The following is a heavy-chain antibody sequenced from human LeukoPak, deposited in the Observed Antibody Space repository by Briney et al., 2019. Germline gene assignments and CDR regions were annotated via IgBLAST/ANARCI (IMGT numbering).Heavy chain of an antibody. Sequence: PSETLSLTCTVSGGSISSHYWSWIRQPAGKRLEWIGRIWATGSTVDNPSFRSRLTLSIDRSKSQLSLKLPSMTAADSAVYYCARVRAYSDFVGNFDLWGRGIPVTVSS. J-gene: IGHJ2*01. V-gene: IGHV4-4*07. CDR2: IWATGST. D-gene: IGHD4-11*01. CDR3: ARVRAYSDFVGNFDL. CDR1: GGSISSHY.